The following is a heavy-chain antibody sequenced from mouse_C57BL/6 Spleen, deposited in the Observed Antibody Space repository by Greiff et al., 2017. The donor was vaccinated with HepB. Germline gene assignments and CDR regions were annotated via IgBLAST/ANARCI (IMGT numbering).Heavy chain of an antibody. CDR3: ARGGYGNYPDY. J-gene: IGHJ2*01. D-gene: IGHD2-10*02. V-gene: IGHV1-69*01. Sequence: QVQLQQPGAELVMPGASVKLSCKASGYTFTSYWMHWVKQRPGQGLEWIGEIDPSDSYTNYNQKFKGKSTLTVDKSSSTAYMQLSSLTSEDSAVYYCARGGYGNYPDYWGQGTTLTVSS. CDR2: IDPSDSYT. CDR1: GYTFTSYW.